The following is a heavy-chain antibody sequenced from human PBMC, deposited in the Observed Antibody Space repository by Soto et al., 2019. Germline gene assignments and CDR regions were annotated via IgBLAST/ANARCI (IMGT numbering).Heavy chain of an antibody. D-gene: IGHD3-22*01. Sequence: SVKVSCKASGGTFSSYAISWVRQAPGQGLEWMGGIIPIFGTANYAQKFQGRVTITADESTSTAYMELSGLRSEDTAVYYCARALWYYDSSGYYYHAFDIWGQGTMVTVSS. CDR1: GGTFSSYA. V-gene: IGHV1-69*13. J-gene: IGHJ3*02. CDR2: IIPIFGTA. CDR3: ARALWYYDSSGYYYHAFDI.